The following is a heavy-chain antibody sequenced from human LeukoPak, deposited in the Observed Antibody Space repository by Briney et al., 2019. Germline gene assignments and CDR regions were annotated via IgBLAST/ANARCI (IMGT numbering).Heavy chain of an antibody. J-gene: IGHJ4*02. Sequence: SETLSLTCDVYGGSFSGYYWGWIRQPPGKGLEWLGSIYYSGSTNYHPSLKSRVTISLDTSKNQFSLKLSSVTAADTAVYYCARGSGYVYYWGQGTLVTVSS. CDR2: IYYSGST. V-gene: IGHV4-59*01. D-gene: IGHD5-12*01. CDR1: GGSFSGYY. CDR3: ARGSGYVYY.